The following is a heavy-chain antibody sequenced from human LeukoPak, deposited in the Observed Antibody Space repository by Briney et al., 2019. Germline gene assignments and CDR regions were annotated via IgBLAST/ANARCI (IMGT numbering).Heavy chain of an antibody. D-gene: IGHD3-9*01. CDR3: ATELRYFDWLSPNYFDS. Sequence: SETLSLTCTVSGGSISRTGYYWGWIRQPPGKGLEWIGSIYHTGTTYYSSSLKSRVTISVDTSKNQFSLKLTSVTAADTAVYFCATELRYFDWLSPNYFDSWGQGTLVTVSS. J-gene: IGHJ4*02. CDR1: GGSISRTGYY. V-gene: IGHV4-39*01. CDR2: IYHTGTT.